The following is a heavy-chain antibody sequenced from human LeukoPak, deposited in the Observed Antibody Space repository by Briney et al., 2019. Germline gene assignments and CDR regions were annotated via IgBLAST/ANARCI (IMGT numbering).Heavy chain of an antibody. CDR3: ARAIVGATRGDYYFDY. D-gene: IGHD1-26*01. CDR2: IYTSGST. J-gene: IGHJ4*02. Sequence: PSETLSLTCTVSGGSISSGSYYWSWIRQPAGKGLEWIGRIYTSGSTNYNPALKSRVTISVDTSKNQFSLKLSSVTAADTAVYYCARAIVGATRGDYYFDYWGQGTLVTVSS. CDR1: GGSISSGSYY. V-gene: IGHV4-61*02.